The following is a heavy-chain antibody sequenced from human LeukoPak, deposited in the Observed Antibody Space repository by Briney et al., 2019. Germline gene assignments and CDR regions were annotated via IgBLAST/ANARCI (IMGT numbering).Heavy chain of an antibody. D-gene: IGHD6-19*01. CDR2: IYYTGST. J-gene: IGHJ4*02. Sequence: SETLSLTCTVSGGSVSDYYWSWIRQSPGKGLEWIGYIYYTGSTSYNPSLRSRVTMSADTSKNQFSLKLSSVTAADTAVYYCARRGSGWYYFDYWGQGTLVTVSS. CDR1: GGSVSDYY. V-gene: IGHV4-59*08. CDR3: ARRGSGWYYFDY.